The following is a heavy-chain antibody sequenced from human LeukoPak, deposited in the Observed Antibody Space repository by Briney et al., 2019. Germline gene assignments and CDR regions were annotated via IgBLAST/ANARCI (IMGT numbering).Heavy chain of an antibody. V-gene: IGHV1-8*01. Sequence: GASVKVSCKASGYTFTSYDINWVRQATGQGLEWMGWMNPNSGNTGYAQKFQGRVTMTRNTSISTAYMELRSLRSDDTAVYYCARDGRYFDWLFYRSVSLDYWGQGTLVTVSS. CDR3: ARDGRYFDWLFYRSVSLDY. J-gene: IGHJ4*02. CDR2: MNPNSGNT. CDR1: GYTFTSYD. D-gene: IGHD3-9*01.